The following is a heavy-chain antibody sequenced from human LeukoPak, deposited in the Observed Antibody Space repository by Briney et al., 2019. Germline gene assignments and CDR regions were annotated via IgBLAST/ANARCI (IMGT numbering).Heavy chain of an antibody. V-gene: IGHV4-59*01. CDR2: IYYSGST. D-gene: IGHD5-24*01. J-gene: IGHJ4*02. CDR3: ARERRDGYNRAVDY. CDR1: GGSISSYY. Sequence: SETLSLTCAVSGGSISSYYWSWIRQPPGKGLEWIGYIYYSGSTNYNPSRKSRVTISVDTYKDQFSMKLSSVTAADAAVYYCARERRDGYNRAVDYWGQGTLVTVSS.